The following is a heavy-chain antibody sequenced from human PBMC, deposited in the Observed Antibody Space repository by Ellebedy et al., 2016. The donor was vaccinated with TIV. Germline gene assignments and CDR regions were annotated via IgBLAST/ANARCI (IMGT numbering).Heavy chain of an antibody. J-gene: IGHJ6*02. CDR1: GYSISSGYY. CDR2: LYHSGST. D-gene: IGHD3/OR15-3a*01. CDR3: ARTDLRYGMDV. Sequence: SETLSLTXIVSGYSISSGYYWGWIRQPPGKGLEWIGNLYHSGSTYYNPSLRSRVTLSLDTSKNSLSLRLSSVTAADTAVYYCARTDLRYGMDVWGQGTTVTVS. V-gene: IGHV4-38-2*02.